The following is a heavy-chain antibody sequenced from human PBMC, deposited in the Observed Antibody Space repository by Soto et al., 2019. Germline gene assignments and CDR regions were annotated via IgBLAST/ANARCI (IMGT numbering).Heavy chain of an antibody. CDR2: IGGSGGTT. D-gene: IGHD3-10*01. J-gene: IGHJ5*02. CDR3: AKNSGWFNT. CDR1: GFPFSSTA. Sequence: GGSLRLSCAASGFPFSSTAMTWVRQAPGKGLEWASTIGGSGGTTYYADSVKGRFTISRDNSINTVFLQMNSLRADDTALYFCAKNSGWFNTWGQGALVTVSS. V-gene: IGHV3-23*01.